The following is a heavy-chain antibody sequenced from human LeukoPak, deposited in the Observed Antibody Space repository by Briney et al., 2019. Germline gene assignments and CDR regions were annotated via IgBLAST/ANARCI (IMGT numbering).Heavy chain of an antibody. V-gene: IGHV3-30*04. CDR3: ARDLGGDSIAFDY. CDR1: GFTFSSYA. CDR2: ISYDGSNK. Sequence: GGSLRLSCAASGFTFSSYAMHWVRQAPGKGLEWVAVISYDGSNKYYADSVKGRFTISRDNSKSTLYLQMNSLRAEDTAVYYCARDLGGDSIAFDYWGQGTLVTVSS. J-gene: IGHJ4*02. D-gene: IGHD2-21*01.